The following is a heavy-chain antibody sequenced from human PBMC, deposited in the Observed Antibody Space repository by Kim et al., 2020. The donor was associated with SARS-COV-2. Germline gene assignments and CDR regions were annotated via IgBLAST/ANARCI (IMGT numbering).Heavy chain of an antibody. Sequence: ASVKVSCKASGYTFTSYGISWVRQAPGQGLEWMGWISAYNGNTNYAQKLQGRVTMTTDTSTSTAYMELRSLRSDDTAVYYCARNIVVVVAATLGWFDPWGQGTLVTVSS. CDR2: ISAYNGNT. V-gene: IGHV1-18*01. J-gene: IGHJ5*02. CDR3: ARNIVVVVAATLGWFDP. D-gene: IGHD2-15*01. CDR1: GYTFTSYG.